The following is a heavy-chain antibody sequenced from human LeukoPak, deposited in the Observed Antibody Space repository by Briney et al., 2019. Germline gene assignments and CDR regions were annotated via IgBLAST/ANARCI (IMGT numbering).Heavy chain of an antibody. CDR2: ISAYNGNT. V-gene: IGHV1-18*01. Sequence: ASVKVSCKASGYTFTSYGISWVRQAPGQGLEWMGWISAYNGNTNYAQKLQGRVTMTTDTSTSTAYMELRSLRSDDTAVYYCARDSVGGYDYYYYGMDVWGQGTTVTVSS. CDR3: ARDSVGGYDYYYYGMDV. J-gene: IGHJ6*02. D-gene: IGHD5-12*01. CDR1: GYTFTSYG.